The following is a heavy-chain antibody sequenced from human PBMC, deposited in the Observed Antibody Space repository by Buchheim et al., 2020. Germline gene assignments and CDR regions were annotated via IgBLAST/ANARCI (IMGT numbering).Heavy chain of an antibody. CDR3: AKSGAWRGQQLVFNWFDP. CDR1: GFTFSSYA. Sequence: EVQLLESGGGLVQPGGSLRLSCAASGFTFSSYAMSWVRQAPGKGLEWVSAISGSGGSTYYADSVKGRFTISRDNSKNTLYLQMNSLRAEDTAVYYCAKSGAWRGQQLVFNWFDPWGQGTL. CDR2: ISGSGGST. J-gene: IGHJ5*02. D-gene: IGHD6-13*01. V-gene: IGHV3-23*01.